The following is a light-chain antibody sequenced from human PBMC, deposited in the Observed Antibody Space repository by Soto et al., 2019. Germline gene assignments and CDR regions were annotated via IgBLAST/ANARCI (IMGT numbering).Light chain of an antibody. CDR1: LAVYD. V-gene: IGLV1-40*01. CDR2: VTN. J-gene: IGLJ3*02. Sequence: QSVLTQPPSVSGAPGQRVTISCTGLAVYDVHWYQHLPGAAPKLLIYVTNNRAPGVPDRFSGSKSGTSASLAITDLRAEDEGHYFCQSYDRSLHVLFGGGTKLTVL. CDR3: QSYDRSLHVL.